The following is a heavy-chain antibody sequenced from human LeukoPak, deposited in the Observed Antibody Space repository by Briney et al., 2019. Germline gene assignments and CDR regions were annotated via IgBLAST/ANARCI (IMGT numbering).Heavy chain of an antibody. J-gene: IGHJ3*02. D-gene: IGHD3-10*01. V-gene: IGHV1-18*04. Sequence: ASVKVSCKASGYTCTSYGISWVRQAPGQGLEWMEWISAYNGNTNYAQKLQGRVTMTTDTSTSTAYMELRSLRSDDTAVYYCARDLVAVTMVRGVIITLSTMAGNAFDIWGQGTMVTVSS. CDR1: GYTCTSYG. CDR2: ISAYNGNT. CDR3: ARDLVAVTMVRGVIITLSTMAGNAFDI.